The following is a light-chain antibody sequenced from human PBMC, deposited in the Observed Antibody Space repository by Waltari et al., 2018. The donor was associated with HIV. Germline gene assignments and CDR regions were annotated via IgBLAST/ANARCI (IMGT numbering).Light chain of an antibody. V-gene: IGKV3-15*01. CDR2: GAS. CDR1: QSVGSY. CDR3: HQYNKWPRGT. J-gene: IGKJ4*01. Sequence: VMTQSPATVSVSPGGRATLSCRASQSVGSYLAWYQQKPGQPPSLLIYGASTEATGSPTRISGSGSGTEFTLNISSLKSEDFAVYYCHQYNKWPRGTFGGGTKVEV.